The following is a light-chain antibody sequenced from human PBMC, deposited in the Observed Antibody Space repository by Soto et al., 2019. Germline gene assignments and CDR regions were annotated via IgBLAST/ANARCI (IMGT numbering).Light chain of an antibody. J-gene: IGKJ4*01. CDR3: QERSRWPRAT. CDR2: TAS. Sequence: EMVLTQSPVTLSLSPGESATLSCRASQNVGHNFAWYQQKSGHPPRLLIHTASSRATGISARFRGSGSRTDLTLTISSLEPEDIAVYYCQERSRWPRATFGGGTRVKSK. CDR1: QNVGHN. V-gene: IGKV3-11*01.